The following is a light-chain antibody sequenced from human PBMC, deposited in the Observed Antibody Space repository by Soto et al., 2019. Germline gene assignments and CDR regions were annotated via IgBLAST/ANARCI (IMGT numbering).Light chain of an antibody. V-gene: IGKV3-20*01. CDR2: GAS. CDR3: QQYGSAPWT. CDR1: HNISDS. Sequence: VITQPPATPSESPWESATTYCRARHNISDSLAWYQQKPGQAPRLLIYGASTRVTGIPARFSGSGSGTDFTLTISRLEPEDFAVYYCQQYGSAPWTFGGGTKVDIK. J-gene: IGKJ4*02.